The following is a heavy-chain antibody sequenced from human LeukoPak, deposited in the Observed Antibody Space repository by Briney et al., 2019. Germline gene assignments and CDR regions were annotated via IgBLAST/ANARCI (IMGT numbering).Heavy chain of an antibody. V-gene: IGHV4-59*01. Sequence: SETLSLTCTVSGGSISSYYWSWIRQPPGKGLEWIGYIYYSGSTNYNPSLKSRVTISVDTSNNQFSLKLSSVTAADTAVYYCATATLDCSSTSCYDAFDIWGQGTMVTVSS. CDR2: IYYSGST. J-gene: IGHJ3*02. D-gene: IGHD2-2*01. CDR1: GGSISSYY. CDR3: ATATLDCSSTSCYDAFDI.